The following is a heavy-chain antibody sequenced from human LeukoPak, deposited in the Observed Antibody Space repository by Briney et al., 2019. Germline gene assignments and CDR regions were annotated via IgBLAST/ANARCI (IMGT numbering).Heavy chain of an antibody. Sequence: GGSLRLSCAASGFTVSSNFMSWVRQAPGKGLEWVSSISGAGGSTYYADSVKGRFTISRDNSKNTLYLQMNSLRAEDTAVYYCAKHMWLGDWGQGTLVTVSS. D-gene: IGHD3-22*01. J-gene: IGHJ4*02. V-gene: IGHV3-23*01. CDR1: GFTVSSNF. CDR3: AKHMWLGD. CDR2: ISGAGGST.